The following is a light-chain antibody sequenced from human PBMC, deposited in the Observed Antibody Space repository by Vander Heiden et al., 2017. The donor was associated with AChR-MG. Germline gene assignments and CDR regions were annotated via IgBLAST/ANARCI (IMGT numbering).Light chain of an antibody. J-gene: IGKJ1*01. CDR1: QSVLYSSNNKNY. CDR2: WAS. CDR3: QQEDGTPWT. V-gene: IGKV4-1*01. Sequence: DIVMTQSPDSLAVSLGERATINCKSSQSVLYSSNNKNYLAWYQQKPGQPPKLLFYWASTRESGVPDRISGSGSGTDFTLTISSLQAEDVAVYYCQQEDGTPWTFGPGTKVEIK.